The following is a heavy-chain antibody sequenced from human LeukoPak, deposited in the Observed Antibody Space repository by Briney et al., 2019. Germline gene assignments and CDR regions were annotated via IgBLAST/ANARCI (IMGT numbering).Heavy chain of an antibody. V-gene: IGHV4-34*01. CDR3: ARDQDAFDI. J-gene: IGHJ3*02. CDR1: GGSFSGYY. Sequence: SETLSLTCAVYGGSFSGYYWSWIRQPPGKGLEWIGEINHSGSTNYNPSLKSRVTISVDTFKNQFSLKLSSVTAADTAVYYCARDQDAFDIWGQGTMVTVSS. CDR2: INHSGST.